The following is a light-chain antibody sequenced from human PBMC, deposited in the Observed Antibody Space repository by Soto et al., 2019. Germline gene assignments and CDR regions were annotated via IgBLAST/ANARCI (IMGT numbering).Light chain of an antibody. CDR1: TSNIGSNY. Sequence: QSVLTQPPSASGTPGQGVTISCSGSTSNIGSNYVYCYQQLPGTAPKLLIYRNNQRPSGVPDRFSGSKSGTSASLAISGPRSDDEADYFCATWDDSLNGFYVFGTGTKVTVL. CDR3: ATWDDSLNGFYV. V-gene: IGLV1-47*01. CDR2: RNN. J-gene: IGLJ1*01.